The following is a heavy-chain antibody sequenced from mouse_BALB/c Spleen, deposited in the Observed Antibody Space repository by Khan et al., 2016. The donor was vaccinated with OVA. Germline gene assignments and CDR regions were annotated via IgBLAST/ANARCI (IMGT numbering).Heavy chain of an antibody. CDR3: AREIYCDYAYYYAMDY. D-gene: IGHD2-4*01. Sequence: QVQLKESGPGLVAPSQSLSITCTVSGFSLTGYGVNWVRQPPGKGLEWLGMIWGDGSTDYNSALKSRLSISKDNSKSQVFLKMNSLQTDDTARYYCAREIYCDYAYYYAMDYWGQGTSVTVSS. V-gene: IGHV2-6-7*01. CDR2: IWGDGST. J-gene: IGHJ4*01. CDR1: GFSLTGYG.